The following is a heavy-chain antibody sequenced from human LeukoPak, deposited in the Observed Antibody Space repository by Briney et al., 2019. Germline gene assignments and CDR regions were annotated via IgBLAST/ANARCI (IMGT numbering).Heavy chain of an antibody. Sequence: SQTLSLTCTVSGGSISSGDYYWSWIRQPPGKGLEWIGYIYYSGSTYYNPSLKSRVTISVDTSKNQFSLKLSSVTAADTAVYYCARAPAIGYCSSTSCLLGYWGQGTLVTVSS. J-gene: IGHJ4*02. V-gene: IGHV4-30-4*08. D-gene: IGHD2-2*03. CDR3: ARAPAIGYCSSTSCLLGY. CDR1: GGSISSGDYY. CDR2: IYYSGST.